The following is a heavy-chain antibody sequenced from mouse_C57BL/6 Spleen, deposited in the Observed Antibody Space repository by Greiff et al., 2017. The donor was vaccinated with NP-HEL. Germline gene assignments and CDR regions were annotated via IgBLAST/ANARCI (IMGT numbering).Heavy chain of an antibody. CDR2: IYPGGGYT. CDR3: ARGGYYGGNMDY. V-gene: IGHV1-63*01. CDR1: GYTFTNYW. Sequence: VQRVESGAELVRPGTSVKMSCKASGYTFTNYWIGWAKQRPGHGLEWIGDIYPGGGYTNYNEKFKGKATLTADKSSSTAYMQFSSLTSEDSAIYYCARGGYYGGNMDYWGQGTSVTVSS. D-gene: IGHD2-3*01. J-gene: IGHJ4*01.